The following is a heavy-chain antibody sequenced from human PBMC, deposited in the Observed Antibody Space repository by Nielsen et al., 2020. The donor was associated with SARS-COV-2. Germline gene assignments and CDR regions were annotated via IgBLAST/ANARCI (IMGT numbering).Heavy chain of an antibody. CDR1: GGSFSGYY. Sequence: GSLRLSCAVYGGSFSGYYWSWIRQPPGKGLEWIGEINHSGSTNYNPSLKSRVTISVDTSKNQFSLKLSSVTAADTAVYYCARDSSGWYGRLYYYYYGMDVWGQGTTVTVSS. V-gene: IGHV4-34*01. CDR2: INHSGST. J-gene: IGHJ6*02. CDR3: ARDSSGWYGRLYYYYYGMDV. D-gene: IGHD6-19*01.